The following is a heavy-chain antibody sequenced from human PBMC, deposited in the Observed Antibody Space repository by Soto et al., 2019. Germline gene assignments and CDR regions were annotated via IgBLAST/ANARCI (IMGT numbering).Heavy chain of an antibody. V-gene: IGHV1-69*13. CDR3: ARGIAVAGTSRNYYYYGMDV. J-gene: IGHJ6*02. CDR2: IIPIFGTA. Sequence: ASVKVSCKASGGTFSSYAISWVRQAPGQGLEWMGGIIPIFGTANYAQKFQGRVTITADESTSTAYMELSSLRSEDTAVYYCARGIAVAGTSRNYYYYGMDVWGQGTTVTVSS. CDR1: GGTFSSYA. D-gene: IGHD6-19*01.